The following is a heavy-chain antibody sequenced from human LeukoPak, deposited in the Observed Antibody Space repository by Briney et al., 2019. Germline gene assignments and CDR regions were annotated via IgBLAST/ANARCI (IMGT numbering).Heavy chain of an antibody. CDR1: GFPFSSHG. J-gene: IGHJ4*02. CDR3: VRDRDWAFDY. V-gene: IGHV3-30*02. D-gene: IGHD2-21*02. Sequence: GGSLRLSCAASGFPFSSHGMHWVRQAPGKGLEWVTFVRSDGSDKYYADSVKGRFTFSRDNSKNTVYLQMNSLRPEDTAVYYCVRDRDWAFDYWGQGSLVTVSS. CDR2: VRSDGSDK.